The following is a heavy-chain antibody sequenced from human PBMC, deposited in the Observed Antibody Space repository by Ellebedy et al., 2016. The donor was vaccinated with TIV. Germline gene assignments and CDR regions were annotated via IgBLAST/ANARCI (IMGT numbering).Heavy chain of an antibody. CDR3: ARHTEYSGGYDVFDI. Sequence: PGGSLRLSCKGSGYTFTNYWISWVRQMPGKGLEWMGRIDPSDSYTNYSPSFQGHVTISADKSISTAYLQWRSLKAPDTAMNYCARHTEYSGGYDVFDIWGQGTMVTVSS. J-gene: IGHJ3*02. CDR2: IDPSDSYT. D-gene: IGHD1-26*01. V-gene: IGHV5-10-1*01. CDR1: GYTFTNYW.